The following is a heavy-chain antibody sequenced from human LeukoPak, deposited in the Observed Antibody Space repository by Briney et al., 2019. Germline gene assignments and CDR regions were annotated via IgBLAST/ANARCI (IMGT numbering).Heavy chain of an antibody. J-gene: IGHJ6*02. CDR1: GGSISSYY. CDR3: TRSGLTGMREYPRADYYYYGMDV. V-gene: IGHV4-59*12. D-gene: IGHD2-2*02. Sequence: PSETLSLTCTVSGGSISSYYWSWIRQPPGKGLEWIGYIYYSGSTNYNPSLKSRVTMSVDASTNQFSLKLTSVTAADTAVYFCTRSGLTGMREYPRADYYYYGMDVWGQGTAVTVSS. CDR2: IYYSGST.